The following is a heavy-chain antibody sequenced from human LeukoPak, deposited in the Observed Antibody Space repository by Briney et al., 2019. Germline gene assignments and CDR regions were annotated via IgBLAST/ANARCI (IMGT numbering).Heavy chain of an antibody. CDR3: ARDGGYDFWSGYRGWFDP. V-gene: IGHV4-39*07. D-gene: IGHD3-3*01. J-gene: IGHJ5*02. Sequence: SETLSLTCTVSGGSISSSSYYWGWIRQPPGKGLEWIGSIYYSGSTYYNPSLKSRVTISVDTSKNQFSLKLSSVTAADTAVYYCARDGGYDFWSGYRGWFDPWGQGALVTVSS. CDR1: GGSISSSSYY. CDR2: IYYSGST.